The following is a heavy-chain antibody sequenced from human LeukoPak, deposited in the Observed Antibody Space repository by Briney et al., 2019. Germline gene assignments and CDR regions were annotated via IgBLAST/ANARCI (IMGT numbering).Heavy chain of an antibody. CDR3: ANLQERAVLNNWFDP. Sequence: PVKVSCKASGGTFSSYAISWVRQAPGQGLEWMGGIIPIFGTANYAQKFQGRVTITADESTSTAYMELSSLRSEDTAVYYCANLQERAVLNNWFDPWGQGTLVTVSS. J-gene: IGHJ5*02. CDR1: GGTFSSYA. CDR2: IIPIFGTA. D-gene: IGHD1-26*01. V-gene: IGHV1-69*13.